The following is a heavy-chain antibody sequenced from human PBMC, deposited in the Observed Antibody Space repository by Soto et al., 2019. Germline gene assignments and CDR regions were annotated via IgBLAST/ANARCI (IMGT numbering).Heavy chain of an antibody. CDR3: ARGGTKWELLSPIDY. CDR2: INHSGRT. D-gene: IGHD1-26*01. Sequence: QVQLQQWGAGLLKPSETLSLTCAVYGGSFSGYYWTWIRQPPGKGLEWIGKINHSGRTNYNPSVKSRVTISIDTSKNQISLKLRSVTAADTAVYFCARGGTKWELLSPIDYLGQGTLVTVSP. CDR1: GGSFSGYY. J-gene: IGHJ4*02. V-gene: IGHV4-34*02.